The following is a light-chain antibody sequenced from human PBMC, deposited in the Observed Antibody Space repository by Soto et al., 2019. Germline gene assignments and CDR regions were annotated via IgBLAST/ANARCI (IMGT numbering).Light chain of an antibody. Sequence: QAVVTQEPSLTVSPGGTVTLTCGSSTGAVTSGHYPYWFQQKPGQAPRTLIYDTSKKHSWTPARFSGSLLGGKAALTLSGAQPEDEAEYYCLLSYSGARPWVFGGGTKVTVL. CDR2: DTS. V-gene: IGLV7-46*01. CDR3: LLSYSGARPWV. J-gene: IGLJ3*02. CDR1: TGAVTSGHY.